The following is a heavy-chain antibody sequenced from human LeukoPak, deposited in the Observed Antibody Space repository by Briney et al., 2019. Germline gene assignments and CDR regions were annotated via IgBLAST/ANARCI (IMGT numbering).Heavy chain of an antibody. Sequence: GGSLRLSCAASGFTFSSYSMNWVRQAPGKGLEWGSYISSSSSTIYYADSVKGRFTISRDNAKNSLYLQMNSLRAEDTAVYYCAREVTMIVVVITANWFDHWGQGTLVTVSS. CDR1: GFTFSSYS. CDR2: ISSSSSTI. V-gene: IGHV3-48*01. J-gene: IGHJ5*02. CDR3: AREVTMIVVVITANWFDH. D-gene: IGHD3-22*01.